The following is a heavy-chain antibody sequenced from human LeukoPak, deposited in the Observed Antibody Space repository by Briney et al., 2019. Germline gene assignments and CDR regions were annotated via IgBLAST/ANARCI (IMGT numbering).Heavy chain of an antibody. CDR1: GFTFDDYA. J-gene: IGHJ5*02. V-gene: IGHV3-9*03. Sequence: GGSLRLSCAASGFTFDDYAMHWVRQAPGKGLEGVSAISWNSGSIGYADSVKGRFTISRDNAKNSLYLQMNSLRAEDMALYYCAKGYSSSWYCWFDPWGQGTLVTVSS. CDR3: AKGYSSSWYCWFDP. CDR2: ISWNSGSI. D-gene: IGHD6-13*01.